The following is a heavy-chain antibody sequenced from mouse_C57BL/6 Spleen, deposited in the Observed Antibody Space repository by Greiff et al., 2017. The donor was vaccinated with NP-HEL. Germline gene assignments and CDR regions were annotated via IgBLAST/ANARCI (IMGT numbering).Heavy chain of an antibody. D-gene: IGHD2-5*01. CDR1: GYAFSSSW. V-gene: IGHV1-82*01. CDR3: ARSHYSNYEFAY. Sequence: QVQLQQSGPELVKPGASVKISCKASGYAFSSSWMNWVKQRPGKGLEWIGRIYPGDGDTNYNGKFKGKATLTADKSSSTAYMQLSSLTSEDSAVYFCARSHYSNYEFAYWGQGTLVTVSA. CDR2: IYPGDGDT. J-gene: IGHJ3*01.